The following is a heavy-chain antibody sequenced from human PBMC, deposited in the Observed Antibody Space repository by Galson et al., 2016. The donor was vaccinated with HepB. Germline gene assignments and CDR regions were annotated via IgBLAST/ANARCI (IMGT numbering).Heavy chain of an antibody. CDR1: GYSFTNHW. D-gene: IGHD3-22*01. V-gene: IGHV5-10-1*01. Sequence: QSGAEVKKPGESLRISCQTSGYSFTNHWINWVRQTPGKGLEWMGRIDPFDSHTHYSPSFQGHATVSADKSINTAYVQWSSLRASDTAMYYCASSIDIVYDSSGNFLMGSPYYLDYWGQGTLVTVSS. J-gene: IGHJ4*02. CDR3: ASSIDIVYDSSGNFLMGSPYYLDY. CDR2: IDPFDSHT.